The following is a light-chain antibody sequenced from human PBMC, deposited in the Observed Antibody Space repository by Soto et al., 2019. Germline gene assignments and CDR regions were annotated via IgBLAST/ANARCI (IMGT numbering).Light chain of an antibody. CDR1: QDIRKY. J-gene: IGKJ3*01. Sequence: DIQMTQSPSSLSASVGDRVTITCQAGQDIRKYLNWYQQKPGRAPKLLIYGASNLETGVPPRFSGSGYGTDFTFTISSLQPEDIATYYCQHYDNLPPFTFGPGTKVAIK. CDR3: QHYDNLPPFT. V-gene: IGKV1-33*01. CDR2: GAS.